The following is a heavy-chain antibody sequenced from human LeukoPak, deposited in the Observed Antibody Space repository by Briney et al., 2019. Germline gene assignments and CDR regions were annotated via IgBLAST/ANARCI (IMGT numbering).Heavy chain of an antibody. Sequence: GASVKVSCKASGYTFTGYYMHWVRQAPGQGLEWMGWINPNSGGTNYAQKFQGRVTMTRDTSISTAYMELSRLRSDDTAVYYCAFINSGYDLVGTTAGNFDYWGQGTLVTVSS. CDR2: INPNSGGT. J-gene: IGHJ4*02. V-gene: IGHV1-2*02. D-gene: IGHD5-12*01. CDR3: AFINSGYDLVGTTAGNFDY. CDR1: GYTFTGYY.